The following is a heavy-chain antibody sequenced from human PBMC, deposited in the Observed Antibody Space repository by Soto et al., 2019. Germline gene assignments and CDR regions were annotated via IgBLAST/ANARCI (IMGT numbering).Heavy chain of an antibody. Sequence: ASVKVSCKASGYTFTSYSLHWVRQAPGQRLEWMGWINTANGNTIYSQKFQGRVTITRDTSASTAYMELSSLRSEDTAVYYCARLGIVGGSTFAFDIWGQGTMVTVSS. CDR2: INTANGNT. CDR3: ARLGIVGGSTFAFDI. J-gene: IGHJ3*02. CDR1: GYTFTSYS. D-gene: IGHD1-26*01. V-gene: IGHV1-3*04.